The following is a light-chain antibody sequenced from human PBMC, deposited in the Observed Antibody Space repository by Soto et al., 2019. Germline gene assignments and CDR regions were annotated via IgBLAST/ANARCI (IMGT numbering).Light chain of an antibody. CDR1: SSDVGAYNY. CDR3: SSFAGSRVLV. J-gene: IGLJ2*01. V-gene: IGLV2-14*01. Sequence: QSVLTQPASVSGSPGQSITISCTGTSSDVGAYNYVSWYQQHPGKPPQLIIYEVSDRPSGVSNRFSGSKSGNTASLTISGLQAEDEAVYYCSSFAGSRVLVLGGGTQLTVL. CDR2: EVS.